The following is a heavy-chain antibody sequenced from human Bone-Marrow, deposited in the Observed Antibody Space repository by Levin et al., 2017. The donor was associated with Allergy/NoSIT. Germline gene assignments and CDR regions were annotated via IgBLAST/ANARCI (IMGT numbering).Heavy chain of an antibody. Sequence: GESLKISCAASGFTFRSYAMSWVRQAPGKGLEWVSGISGSGGTTNYADSVKGRFTISRDNSKNTLHLQMNSLRAEDTAVYYCAKDEATAMVTYFDCWGQGTLVTVSS. J-gene: IGHJ4*02. CDR2: ISGSGGTT. D-gene: IGHD5-18*01. CDR1: GFTFRSYA. CDR3: AKDEATAMVTYFDC. V-gene: IGHV3-23*01.